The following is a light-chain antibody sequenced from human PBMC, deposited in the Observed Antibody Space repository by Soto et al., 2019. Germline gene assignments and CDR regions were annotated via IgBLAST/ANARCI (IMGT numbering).Light chain of an antibody. CDR1: QDIGSH. CDR3: QQFRSFPIT. CDR2: FAS. J-gene: IGKJ5*01. V-gene: IGKV1D-16*01. Sequence: DIPMTQSPSSLSASVGDRVTITCRASQDIGSHLAWYQQKPEKAPKSLIYFASTLQSGVPSKFSASGSGTDFTLPISSLQPEDFATYYCQQFRSFPITFGQGTRLEIK.